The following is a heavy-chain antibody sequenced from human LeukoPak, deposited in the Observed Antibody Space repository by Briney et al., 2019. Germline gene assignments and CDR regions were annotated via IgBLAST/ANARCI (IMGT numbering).Heavy chain of an antibody. V-gene: IGHV4-59*12. D-gene: IGHD3-22*01. CDR3: ARRRIVVVMRPSDAFDI. J-gene: IGHJ3*02. CDR1: GGSISSYY. CDR2: IYYSGST. Sequence: SETLSLTCTVSGGSISSYYWSWIRQPPGKGLEWIGNIYYSGSTNYNPSLKSRVTISVDTSKNQFSLKLSSVTAADTAVYYCARRRIVVVMRPSDAFDIWGQGTMVTVSS.